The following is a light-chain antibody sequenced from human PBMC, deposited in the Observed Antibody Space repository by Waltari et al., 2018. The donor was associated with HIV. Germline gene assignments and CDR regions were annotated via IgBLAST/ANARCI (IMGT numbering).Light chain of an antibody. CDR2: RSK. V-gene: IGLV1-47*01. J-gene: IGLJ3*02. Sequence: QSVLTQPPSASGTPGQRVTISCSGSSSNIGNNYVYWYHQLPGTAPKLLIYRSKRRPPGVPDRFPGSKSGTSASLASSGLRSEDEADYYCAAWDDSLSGPVFGGGTKLTVL. CDR1: SSNIGNNY. CDR3: AAWDDSLSGPV.